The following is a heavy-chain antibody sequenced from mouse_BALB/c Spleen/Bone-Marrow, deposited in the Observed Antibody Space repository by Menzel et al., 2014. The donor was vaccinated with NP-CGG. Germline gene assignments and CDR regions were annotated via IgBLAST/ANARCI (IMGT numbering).Heavy chain of an antibody. J-gene: IGHJ3*01. CDR1: GFNIKDTY. D-gene: IGHD1-1*01. CDR2: IDPANGNT. CDR3: ASYYYGSSLFAY. Sequence: EVQLQQSGAELVKPGASVKLSCTASGFNIKDTYMHWVKQRPEQGLEWIGRIDPANGNTKYDPKFQGKATITADTSSNTAYLQLSSLTSEDTAVYYCASYYYGSSLFAYWGQRTLVTVSA. V-gene: IGHV14-3*02.